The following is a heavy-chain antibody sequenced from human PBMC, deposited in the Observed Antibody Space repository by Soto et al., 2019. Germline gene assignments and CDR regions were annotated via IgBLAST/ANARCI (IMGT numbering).Heavy chain of an antibody. J-gene: IGHJ1*01. Sequence: QVLLEESGGGLVKPGGSLRLSCAASGFTFSAYYMSWVRQAPGRGLEWVSYIGDSGNTIYYADSVNGRFTVSRDNAGNSLYQQMKSLRAEDTAVYYCARGGYCSSTSCYPQYFQHWGQGTLVTVSS. V-gene: IGHV3-11*01. CDR3: ARGGYCSSTSCYPQYFQH. CDR2: IGDSGNTI. D-gene: IGHD2-2*01. CDR1: GFTFSAYY.